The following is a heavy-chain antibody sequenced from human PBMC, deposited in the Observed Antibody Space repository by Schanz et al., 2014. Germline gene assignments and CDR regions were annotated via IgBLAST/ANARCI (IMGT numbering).Heavy chain of an antibody. CDR1: GFTFSTYA. V-gene: IGHV3-21*02. Sequence: EAQLLESGGGLVQPGGSLRLSCVASGFTFSTYAMSWVRQAPGKGLEWVSSISSSSSYISYADSVKGRFTISRDNAKNSLYLQMNSLRAEDTAVYYCARPSDSSWYMDVWGKGTTXTVSS. D-gene: IGHD2-21*02. CDR3: ARPSDSSWYMDV. J-gene: IGHJ6*03. CDR2: ISSSSSYI.